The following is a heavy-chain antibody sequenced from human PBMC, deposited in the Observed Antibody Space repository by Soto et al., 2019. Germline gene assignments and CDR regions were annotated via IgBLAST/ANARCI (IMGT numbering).Heavy chain of an antibody. D-gene: IGHD1-26*01. CDR1: GYTFTSYA. CDR3: ARDIMGGATSYYYYGRDV. Sequence: ASVKVSCKASGYTFTSYAMHWVRQAPGQRLEWMGWINAGNGNTKYSQKFQGRVTITRDTSASTAYMELSSLRSEDTAVYYCARDIMGGATSYYYYGRDVGGQGTRVTVS. CDR2: INAGNGNT. J-gene: IGHJ6*02. V-gene: IGHV1-3*01.